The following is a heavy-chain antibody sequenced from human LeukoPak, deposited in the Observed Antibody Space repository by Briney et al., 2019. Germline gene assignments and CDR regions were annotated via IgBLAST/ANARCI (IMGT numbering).Heavy chain of an antibody. J-gene: IGHJ4*02. Sequence: GGSLRLSCAASGFIFGDFWMTWVRQAPGKGLEWVANIKEDGSEKYCVDSVKGRFTISRDNAKNTLYLQMNSLRAEDTAMYYCAREYYYNRSGHDCSAHWGQGTLVTVSS. CDR2: IKEDGSEK. CDR1: GFIFGDFW. V-gene: IGHV3-7*01. CDR3: AREYYYNRSGHDCSAH. D-gene: IGHD3-22*01.